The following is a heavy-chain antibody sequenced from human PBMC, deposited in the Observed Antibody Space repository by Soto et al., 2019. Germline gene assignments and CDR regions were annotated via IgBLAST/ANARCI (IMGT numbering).Heavy chain of an antibody. D-gene: IGHD3-10*01. CDR2: IYYSGST. J-gene: IGHJ4*02. CDR1: GGSISSGDYY. V-gene: IGHV4-30-4*01. Sequence: QVQLQESGPGLVKPSQTLSLTCTVSGGSISSGDYYWSWIRQPPGKGLECIGYIYYSGSTYYNPSLKSRVTISVDTSKSQFSLKLSSVTAADTAVYYCDRMGYYYGSGTVDYWGQGTLVTVSS. CDR3: DRMGYYYGSGTVDY.